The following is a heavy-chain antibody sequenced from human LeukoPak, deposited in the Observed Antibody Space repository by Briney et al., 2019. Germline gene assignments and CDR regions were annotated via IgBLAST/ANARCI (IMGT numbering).Heavy chain of an antibody. CDR2: IYYSGST. Sequence: SETLSLTCTVSRGAITGRAYYWAWIRQPPGKGPEWIGTIYYSGSTFFNPSLKNRVTIAVDPSKNQFSLSLSSVTAAATAIYYCARRGRDSHRVDYWGQGTLVTVSS. CDR1: RGAITGRAYY. CDR3: ARRGRDSHRVDY. J-gene: IGHJ4*02. D-gene: IGHD3-16*01. V-gene: IGHV4-39*01.